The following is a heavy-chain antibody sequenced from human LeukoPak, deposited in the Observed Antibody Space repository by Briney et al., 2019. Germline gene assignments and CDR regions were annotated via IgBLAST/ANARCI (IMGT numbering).Heavy chain of an antibody. CDR1: GFTFSSYA. CDR2: ISYDGSNK. J-gene: IGHJ4*02. Sequence: GGSLRLSCAASGFTFSSYAMHWVRQAPGKGLEWVAVISYDGSNKYYADSVKGRFTISRDNSKNTLYLQMNSLRAEDTAVYYCARSGRGTYYYFDYWGQGTLVTVSS. D-gene: IGHD1-26*01. CDR3: ARSGRGTYYYFDY. V-gene: IGHV3-30*04.